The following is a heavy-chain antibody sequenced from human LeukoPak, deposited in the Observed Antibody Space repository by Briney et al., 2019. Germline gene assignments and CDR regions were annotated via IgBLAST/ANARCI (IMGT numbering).Heavy chain of an antibody. D-gene: IGHD1/OR15-1a*01. CDR1: GFTFSSYA. V-gene: IGHV3-23*01. CDR3: AKEVGMYGTPTLDF. J-gene: IGHJ4*02. Sequence: GGSLRLSCAVSGFTFSSYAMSWVRQAPGGGLEWVSGTPGSGVDTFYADYVKGRFTISRDNSKNTLFLQMNSLRAEDTAVYYCAKEVGMYGTPTLDFWGQGTVVTVSS. CDR2: TPGSGVDT.